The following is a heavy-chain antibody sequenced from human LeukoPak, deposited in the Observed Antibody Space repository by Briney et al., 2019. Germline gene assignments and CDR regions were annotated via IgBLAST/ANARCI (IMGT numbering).Heavy chain of an antibody. Sequence: GGSLRLSCAASGFTFSTYTTNWVRQAPGKGLEWVSVISSGSSYIYFADSVKGRLTISRDNAKNSLFLQMNSLRAEDTAVYYCARDAGGSFDYWGQGTLVTVSS. D-gene: IGHD3-10*01. CDR2: ISSGSSYI. V-gene: IGHV3-21*01. J-gene: IGHJ4*02. CDR1: GFTFSTYT. CDR3: ARDAGGSFDY.